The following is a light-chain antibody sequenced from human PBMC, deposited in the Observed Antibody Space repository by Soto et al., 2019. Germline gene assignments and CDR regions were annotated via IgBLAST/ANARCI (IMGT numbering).Light chain of an antibody. Sequence: QSVLTQPASVSGSPGQAITISCTGTSSDVGGYNNVCWYQQHPGKAPKLIIYDVSNRPSGVFNRFSGSKSGNTASLTISGLQAEDEADYYCRSYTGSSTYVFGTGTKVTVL. V-gene: IGLV2-14*01. CDR3: RSYTGSSTYV. CDR2: DVS. CDR1: SSDVGGYNN. J-gene: IGLJ1*01.